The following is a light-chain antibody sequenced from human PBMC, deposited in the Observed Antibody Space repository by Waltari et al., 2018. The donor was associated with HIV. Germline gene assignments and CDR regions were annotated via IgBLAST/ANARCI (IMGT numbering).Light chain of an antibody. CDR2: EDS. CDR1: ALPKKY. J-gene: IGLJ3*02. V-gene: IGLV3-10*01. CDR3: YSTDSSGNHRGV. Sequence: SYELTQPPSVSVSPGQTARITCSGDALPKKYAYWYQQKSGPAPVLVIYEDSKRPSGIPGRFSGSSSGTMATLTISGAQVEDEADYYCYSTDSSGNHRGVFGGGTKLTVL.